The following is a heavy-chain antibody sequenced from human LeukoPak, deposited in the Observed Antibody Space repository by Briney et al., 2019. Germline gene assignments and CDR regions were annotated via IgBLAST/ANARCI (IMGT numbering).Heavy chain of an antibody. D-gene: IGHD3-3*01. Sequence: GGSLRLSCAASGFTFSDYYMSWIRQAPGKGLEWVSYINSSGSTIYYADSVKGRFTISRDNAKNSLYLQMNSLRAEDTAVYYCARDRYDFWSGSPSPAWGQGTLVTVSS. CDR1: GFTFSDYY. V-gene: IGHV3-11*04. J-gene: IGHJ5*02. CDR2: INSSGSTI. CDR3: ARDRYDFWSGSPSPA.